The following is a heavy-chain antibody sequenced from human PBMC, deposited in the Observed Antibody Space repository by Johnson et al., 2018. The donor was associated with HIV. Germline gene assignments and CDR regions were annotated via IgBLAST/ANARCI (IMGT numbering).Heavy chain of an antibody. D-gene: IGHD6-13*01. CDR3: TTAASSSWYGEDAFDI. V-gene: IGHV3-15*01. Sequence: EVQLVESGGGLVKPGGSLRLTCAAPGLTFSDAWMSWVRQAPGKGLEWVGRIKSKSDGGAIDYAAPVKGRFSISRDDSKNTLYLQMNSLKTEDTAVYYCTTAASSSWYGEDAFDIWGQGTMVTVSS. CDR1: GLTFSDAW. J-gene: IGHJ3*02. CDR2: IKSKSDGGAI.